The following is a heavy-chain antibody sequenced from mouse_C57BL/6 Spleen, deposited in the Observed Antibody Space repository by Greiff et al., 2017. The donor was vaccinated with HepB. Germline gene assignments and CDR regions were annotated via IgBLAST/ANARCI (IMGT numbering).Heavy chain of an antibody. CDR1: GFTFSSYA. CDR2: ISSGGDYI. D-gene: IGHD1-1*01. CDR3: TREYYGSSPLAY. J-gene: IGHJ3*01. Sequence: EVKLVESGAGLVKPGGSLKLSCAASGFTFSSYAMSWVRQTPEKRLEWVAYISSGGDYIYYADTVKGRFTISRDNARNTLYLQMSSLKSEDTAMYYCTREYYGSSPLAYWGQGTLVTVSA. V-gene: IGHV5-9-1*02.